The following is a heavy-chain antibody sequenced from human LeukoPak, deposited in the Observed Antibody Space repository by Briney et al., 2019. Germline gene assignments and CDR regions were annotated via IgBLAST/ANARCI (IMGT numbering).Heavy chain of an antibody. D-gene: IGHD5-18*01. CDR2: IKSDGTYT. CDR3: ARDSGYGYDY. J-gene: IGHJ4*02. Sequence: GGSLRLSCAASGFTFSNYWMHWVRQAPGKGLVWVSRIKSDGTYTTYADSVKGRFTISRDNAKNTLYLQMNSLRAEDTAVYYCARDSGYGYDYWGQGTLVTVSS. CDR1: GFTFSNYW. V-gene: IGHV3-74*01.